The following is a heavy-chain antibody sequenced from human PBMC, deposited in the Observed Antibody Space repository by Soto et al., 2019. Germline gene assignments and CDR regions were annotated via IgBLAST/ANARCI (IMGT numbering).Heavy chain of an antibody. J-gene: IGHJ4*02. Sequence: ASVRVSCKASGYTFTSYDINWVRQATGQGLEWMGWMNPNSGNTGNAQKFQGRITMTRNTSISTAYMELSSLRSEDTAVYYCARTVASLASFDSRGQGPLVTVSP. CDR1: GYTFTSYD. D-gene: IGHD2-15*01. CDR2: MNPNSGNT. V-gene: IGHV1-8*01. CDR3: ARTVASLASFDS.